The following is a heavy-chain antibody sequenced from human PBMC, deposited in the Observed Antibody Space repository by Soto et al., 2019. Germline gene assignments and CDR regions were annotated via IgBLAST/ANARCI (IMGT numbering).Heavy chain of an antibody. J-gene: IGHJ4*02. CDR1: GGSIISSPDW. V-gene: IGHV4-39*01. CDR3: ARLAGSSFFTY. D-gene: IGHD6-6*01. CDR2: IYRDGAT. Sequence: QLRLKESGPGLVKPSETLSLICTVSGGSIISSPDWWGWVRQPPGKGPEWIASIYRDGATYYNPSLNSRGTVFVASSKNQFSLKLSSVAAADTAIYHCARLAGSSFFTYWGQGTRVTVSS.